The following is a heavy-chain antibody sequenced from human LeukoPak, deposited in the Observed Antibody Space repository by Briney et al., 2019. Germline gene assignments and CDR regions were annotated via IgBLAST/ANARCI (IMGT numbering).Heavy chain of an antibody. CDR1: GFTFGTYG. CDR2: ISSDESST. J-gene: IGHJ4*02. Sequence: PGGPLNLSWPASGFTFGTYGMHWFPQAQGKGLVGFSRISSDESSTSYADSVKGRFTISRDNAKSTLYLQMNSLRAEDTAVYYCAREGSGWYYFDYWGQGTLVTVSS. CDR3: AREGSGWYYFDY. V-gene: IGHV3-74*01. D-gene: IGHD6-19*01.